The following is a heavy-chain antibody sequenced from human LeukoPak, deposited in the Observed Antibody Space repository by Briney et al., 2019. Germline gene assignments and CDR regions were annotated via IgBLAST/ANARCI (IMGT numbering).Heavy chain of an antibody. D-gene: IGHD5-12*01. Sequence: GGSLRLSCAASGFTFSSFEMTWVRQAPGKGLEWVSYLSGSGTTIYYADSAKGRFTISRDNAKNSLYLQMNSLRAEDTAVYYCARERIVATTQHYYYFGMDVWGQGTTVTVSS. CDR1: GFTFSSFE. CDR3: ARERIVATTQHYYYFGMDV. CDR2: LSGSGTTI. V-gene: IGHV3-48*03. J-gene: IGHJ6*02.